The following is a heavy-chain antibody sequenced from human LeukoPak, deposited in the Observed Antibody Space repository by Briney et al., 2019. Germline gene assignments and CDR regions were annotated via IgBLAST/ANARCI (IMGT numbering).Heavy chain of an antibody. V-gene: IGHV3-21*04. CDR3: ARERSDYYDSSGSLDY. J-gene: IGHJ4*02. D-gene: IGHD3-22*01. Sequence: PGGSLRLSCAASGFTFSSYSMNWVRQAPGKGLEWVSSISSSSSYIYYADSVKGRFTISRDNSKNTLYLQMNSLRAEDTAVYYCARERSDYYDSSGSLDYWGQGTLVTVSS. CDR2: ISSSSSYI. CDR1: GFTFSSYS.